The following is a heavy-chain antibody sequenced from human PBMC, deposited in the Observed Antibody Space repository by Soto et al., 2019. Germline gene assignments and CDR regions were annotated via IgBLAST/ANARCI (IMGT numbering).Heavy chain of an antibody. V-gene: IGHV4-30-4*01. J-gene: IGHJ4*02. CDR3: AREGGDIAQVPYY. CDR1: GASINRGDYY. D-gene: IGHD2-15*01. Sequence: SETLSLTCSVSGASINRGDYYWSWIRQSPGRGLEWIGSIYYSGDTNYNPSLGSRVTMSVDTSKNQFFLDLHSVAAADAAVYFCAREGGDIAQVPYYWGQGILVTVSS. CDR2: IYYSGDT.